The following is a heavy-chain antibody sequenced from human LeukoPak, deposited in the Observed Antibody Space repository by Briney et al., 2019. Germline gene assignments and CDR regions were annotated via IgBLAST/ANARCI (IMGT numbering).Heavy chain of an antibody. CDR2: IYDSGTT. V-gene: IGHV4-59*01. CDR3: ARTTGGWSYFDH. J-gene: IGHJ4*02. Sequence: SETLSLTCTVSGGYISSNYWSWIRQPPGKGLEWIGYIYDSGTTNYNPSLKSRATISEDMSKNQFSLKVRSVTAADTAVYYCARTTGGWSYFDHWGQGILVTVSS. CDR1: GGYISSNY. D-gene: IGHD6-19*01.